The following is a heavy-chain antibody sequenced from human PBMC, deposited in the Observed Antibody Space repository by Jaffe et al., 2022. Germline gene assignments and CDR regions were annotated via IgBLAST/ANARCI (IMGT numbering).Heavy chain of an antibody. CDR2: IYHSGST. Sequence: QLQLQESGSGLVKPSQTLSLTCAVSGGSISSGGYSWSWIRQPPGKGLEWIGYIYHSGSTYYNPSLKSRVTISVDRSKNQFSLKLSSVTAADTAVYYCARGTSGRDYGDYAPPELDAFDIWGQGTMVTVSS. CDR3: ARGTSGRDYGDYAPPELDAFDI. J-gene: IGHJ3*02. V-gene: IGHV4-30-2*01. CDR1: GGSISSGGYS. D-gene: IGHD4-17*01.